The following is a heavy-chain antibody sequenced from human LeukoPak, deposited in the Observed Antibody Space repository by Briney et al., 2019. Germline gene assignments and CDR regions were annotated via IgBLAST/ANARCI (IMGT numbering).Heavy chain of an antibody. CDR2: IKCKSDGGTT. J-gene: IGHJ6*02. V-gene: IGHV3-15*01. Sequence: GGSLRLSCAASGFTCSKAWMSWVRQAPGKGLEWVGRIKCKSDGGTTEYAAPVKGRFTIARDDSKNTLSLQMNSQKSEDTAVYYCTTHLFPLYYYYAMDVWGQGTTVTVSS. CDR3: TTHLFPLYYYYAMDV. CDR1: GFTCSKAW.